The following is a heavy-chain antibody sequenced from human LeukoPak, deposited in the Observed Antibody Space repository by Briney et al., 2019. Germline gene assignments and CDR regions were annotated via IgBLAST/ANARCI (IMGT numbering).Heavy chain of an antibody. D-gene: IGHD3-10*01. Sequence: GESLKISCKGSGYSFTNYWIGWVRQMPGKGLEWMGIIYPDDSDTRYSPSFQGQVTFSADKSISTAYLQWSSLKASDTAMYYCARPRNFASGTSPFDYWGQGTLVTVSS. J-gene: IGHJ4*02. CDR3: ARPRNFASGTSPFDY. CDR1: GYSFTNYW. CDR2: IYPDDSDT. V-gene: IGHV5-51*01.